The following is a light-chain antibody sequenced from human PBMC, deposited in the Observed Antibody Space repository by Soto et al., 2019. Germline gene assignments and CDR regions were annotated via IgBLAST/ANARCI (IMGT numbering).Light chain of an antibody. CDR2: DAS. CDR1: HDIRNH. Sequence: DIQMTQSPSSLSSSVGDRVTITCRASHDIRNHLGWYQKKSGKAPKRLIYDASNLQSGVPSRFSGSGSGTEFTLTISSLQPEDFATCYCLQYNSFPRTFGQGTKVEVK. J-gene: IGKJ1*01. V-gene: IGKV1-17*01. CDR3: LQYNSFPRT.